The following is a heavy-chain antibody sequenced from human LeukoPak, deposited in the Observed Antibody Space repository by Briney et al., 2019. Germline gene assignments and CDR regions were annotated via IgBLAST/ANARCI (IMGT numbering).Heavy chain of an antibody. J-gene: IGHJ5*02. Sequence: SETLSLTCTVSGGSISSYYWSWIRQPPGKRLEWIGYIYYSGSTNYNPSLKSRVTISVDTSKNQFSLRLSSVTAADTVVYYCARAGATGFDPWGQGTLVTVSS. CDR3: ARAGATGFDP. CDR2: IYYSGST. D-gene: IGHD1-1*01. CDR1: GGSISSYY. V-gene: IGHV4-59*01.